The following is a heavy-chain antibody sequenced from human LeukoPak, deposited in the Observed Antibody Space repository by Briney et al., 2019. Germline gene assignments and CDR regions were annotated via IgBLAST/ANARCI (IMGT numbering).Heavy chain of an antibody. D-gene: IGHD1-26*01. J-gene: IGHJ4*02. CDR2: IYYSGST. Sequence: SETLSLTCTVSGGSIRSYYWSWIRQPPGKGLESIGYIYYSGSTNYNPSLKSRVTISVDTSKNQFSLKLSSVTAADTAVYYCALEWELGKVDYWGQGTLVTVSS. CDR3: ALEWELGKVDY. CDR1: GGSIRSYY. V-gene: IGHV4-59*01.